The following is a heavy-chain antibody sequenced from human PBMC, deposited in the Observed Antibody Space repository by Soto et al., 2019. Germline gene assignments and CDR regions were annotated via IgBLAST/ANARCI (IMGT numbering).Heavy chain of an antibody. CDR1: GGSISSSSYY. D-gene: IGHD6-6*01. CDR2: IYYSGST. V-gene: IGHV4-39*01. J-gene: IGHJ4*02. CDR3: ARLYSSSGIDY. Sequence: SETLSLTCTVSGGSISSSSYYWGWIRQPPGKGLEWIGSIYYSGSTYYNPSLKSRVTISVDTSKNQFSLKLSSVTAADTAVYYCARLYSSSGIDYWGQGTLVTVSS.